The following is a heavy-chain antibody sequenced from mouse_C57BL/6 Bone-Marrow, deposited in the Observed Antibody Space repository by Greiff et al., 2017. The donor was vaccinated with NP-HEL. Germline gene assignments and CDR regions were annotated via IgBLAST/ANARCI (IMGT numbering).Heavy chain of an antibody. CDR1: GYTFTSYW. CDR2: IDHSDSET. D-gene: IGHD2-2*01. Sequence: QVQLKQPGAELVRPGSSVKLSCQASGYTFTSYWMHWVKPRPIQGLEWIGNIDHSDSETHSNLTFTDKATLTVAKSSRTAYMQISSLTSEDSAVYYWSRGEGLLWFYWYFDVWGTETTVTDSS. CDR3: SRGEGLLWFYWYFDV. J-gene: IGHJ1*03. V-gene: IGHV1-52*01.